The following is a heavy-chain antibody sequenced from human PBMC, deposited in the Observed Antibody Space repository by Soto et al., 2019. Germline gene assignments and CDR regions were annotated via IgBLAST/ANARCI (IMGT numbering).Heavy chain of an antibody. D-gene: IGHD3-22*01. CDR1: GFTFSSYG. Sequence: QVQLVESGGGVVQPGRSPRLSCAASGFTFSSYGMHWVRQAPGKGLEWVAVIWYDGSNKYYADSVKGRFTISRDNSKNTLYLQMNSLRAEDTAVYYCARDRVERWLTSSYYFDYWGQGTLVTVSS. V-gene: IGHV3-33*01. CDR2: IWYDGSNK. J-gene: IGHJ4*02. CDR3: ARDRVERWLTSSYYFDY.